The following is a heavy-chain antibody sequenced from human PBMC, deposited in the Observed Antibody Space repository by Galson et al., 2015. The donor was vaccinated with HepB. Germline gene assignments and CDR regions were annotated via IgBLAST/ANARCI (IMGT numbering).Heavy chain of an antibody. CDR2: IRYDGSNK. Sequence: SLRLSCAASGFTFSSYGMHWVRQAPGKGLEWVAFIRYDGSNKYYADSVKGRFTISRDNSKNTLYLQMNSLRAEDTAVYYCAMKVGAFFDYWGQGTLVTVSS. J-gene: IGHJ4*02. D-gene: IGHD1-26*01. V-gene: IGHV3-30*02. CDR3: AMKVGAFFDY. CDR1: GFTFSSYG.